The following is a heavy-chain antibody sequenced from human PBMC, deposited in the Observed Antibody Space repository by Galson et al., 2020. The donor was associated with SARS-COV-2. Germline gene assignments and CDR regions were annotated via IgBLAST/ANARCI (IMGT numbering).Heavy chain of an antibody. D-gene: IGHD3-22*01. CDR1: GGSISDYH. V-gene: IGHV4-59*13. CDR3: ARDLFGFYDGLAFDI. CDR2: IYSSGST. J-gene: IGHJ3*02. Sequence: SETLSLTCTVSGGSISDYHWSWIRQPPGKGLESIGYIYSSGSTNYSPPLKSRVTISVDTSKNQLSLKLSSVTAADTAVYYCARDLFGFYDGLAFDIWGQGTMVAVSS.